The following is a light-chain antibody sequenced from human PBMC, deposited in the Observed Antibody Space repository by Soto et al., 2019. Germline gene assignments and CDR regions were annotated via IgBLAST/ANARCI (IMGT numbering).Light chain of an antibody. CDR1: SSDVGGYNY. CDR2: DVS. J-gene: IGLJ2*01. V-gene: IGLV2-14*01. CDR3: SSYTSSSTYVV. Sequence: QSALTQPASVSGSPGQSITISCTGTSSDVGGYNYVYWYQQHPGKAPKLMIYDVSTRPSGVSNRFSGSKSGNTASLTISGLQAEDEADYYCSSYTSSSTYVVFGGGTKLTVL.